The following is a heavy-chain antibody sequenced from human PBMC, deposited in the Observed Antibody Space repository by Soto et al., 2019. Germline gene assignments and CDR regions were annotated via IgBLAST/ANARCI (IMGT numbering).Heavy chain of an antibody. J-gene: IGHJ4*02. CDR3: ARDHSLFYYDSSGYSN. CDR1: GYTFTGYY. D-gene: IGHD3-22*01. V-gene: IGHV1-2*02. Sequence: ASLKVSCKASGYTFTGYYMHWVRQAPGQGLEWMGWINPNSGGTNYAQKFQGRVTMTRDTSISTAYMELSRLRSDDTAVYYCARDHSLFYYDSSGYSNWGQGTLVPVSS. CDR2: INPNSGGT.